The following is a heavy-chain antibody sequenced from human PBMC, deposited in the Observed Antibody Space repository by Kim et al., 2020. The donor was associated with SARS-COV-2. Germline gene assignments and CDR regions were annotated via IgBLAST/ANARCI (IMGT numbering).Heavy chain of an antibody. J-gene: IGHJ3*02. CDR2: MNPNSGNT. V-gene: IGHV1-8*01. Sequence: ASVKVSCKASGYTFTSYDINWVRQATGQGLEWMGWMNPNSGNTGYAQKFQGRVTMTRNTSISTAYMELSSLRSEDTAVYYCARPITMIFSAVNAFDIWGQGTMVTVSS. CDR3: ARPITMIFSAVNAFDI. CDR1: GYTFTSYD. D-gene: IGHD3-22*01.